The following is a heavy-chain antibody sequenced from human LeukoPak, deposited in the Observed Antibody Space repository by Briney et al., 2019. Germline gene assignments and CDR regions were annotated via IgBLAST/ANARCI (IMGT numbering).Heavy chain of an antibody. V-gene: IGHV3-30*18. CDR2: ISYDGSNK. Sequence: GGSLRLSCAASGFTFSSYGMHWVRQAPGKGLEWVAVISYDGSNKYYADSVKGRFTISRDNSKNTLYLQMNSLRPEDTVLYYCVKDMNPGGADVWGQGTTVTVSS. D-gene: IGHD3-10*01. J-gene: IGHJ6*02. CDR1: GFTFSSYG. CDR3: VKDMNPGGADV.